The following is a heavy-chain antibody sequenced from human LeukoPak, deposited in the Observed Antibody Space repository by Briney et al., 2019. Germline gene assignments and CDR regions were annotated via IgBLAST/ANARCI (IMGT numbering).Heavy chain of an antibody. J-gene: IGHJ4*02. CDR3: TTLTVASSFDY. CDR2: ISSSGGTR. CDR1: EFAFSVYE. D-gene: IGHD6-19*01. Sequence: GGSLRLSCAASEFAFSVYEMYWVRQAPGKGLEWVSYISSSGGTRYYADSVRGRFTISRDNAKNSLYLQMNSLRAEDTAVYYCTTLTVASSFDYWGQGALVTVSS. V-gene: IGHV3-48*03.